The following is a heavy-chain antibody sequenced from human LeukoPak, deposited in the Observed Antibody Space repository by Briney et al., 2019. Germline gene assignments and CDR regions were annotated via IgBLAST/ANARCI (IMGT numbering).Heavy chain of an antibody. CDR1: GFSFTTYW. J-gene: IGHJ4*02. Sequence: PGGSLRLSCAASGFSFTTYWMSWVRQAPGKGLEWVANIKQDGTEKYYVDSVKGRFTISRDNAKDSLYLQMNSLRAEDTAVYYCAKVRWDNSGWYYLDTWGQGTLLTVSS. CDR3: AKVRWDNSGWYYLDT. CDR2: IKQDGTEK. D-gene: IGHD6-19*01. V-gene: IGHV3-7*01.